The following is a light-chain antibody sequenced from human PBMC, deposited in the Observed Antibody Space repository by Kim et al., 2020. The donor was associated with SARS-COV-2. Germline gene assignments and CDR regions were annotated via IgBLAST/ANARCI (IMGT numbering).Light chain of an antibody. V-gene: IGKV2-28*01. CDR3: MQVLQIPRT. J-gene: IGKJ2*01. Sequence: DIMMTQSPLSLPVTPGEPASISCRSSQSLLYSDGYTYLDWYLQKPGQSPQLLIYLGSNRASGVPDRFSGSGSGTDFTLKISRVAAEDVGVYYCMQVLQIPRTFGQGTSWRS. CDR2: LGS. CDR1: QSLLYSDGYTY.